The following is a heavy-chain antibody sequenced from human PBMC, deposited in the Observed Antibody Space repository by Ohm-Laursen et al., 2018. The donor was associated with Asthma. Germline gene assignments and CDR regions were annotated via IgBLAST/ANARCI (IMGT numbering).Heavy chain of an antibody. D-gene: IGHD5-12*01. V-gene: IGHV3-21*04. J-gene: IGHJ4*02. Sequence: SLRLSCAASGFTFGSYCMNWVRQAPGKGLEWVSSISSGSSYINYADSVKGRFTISRDDSKNTVYLQMNSLRAEDTAVYYCAKDRGYGYGLLAYDYWGQGTLVTVSP. CDR3: AKDRGYGYGLLAYDY. CDR1: GFTFGSYC. CDR2: ISSGSSYI.